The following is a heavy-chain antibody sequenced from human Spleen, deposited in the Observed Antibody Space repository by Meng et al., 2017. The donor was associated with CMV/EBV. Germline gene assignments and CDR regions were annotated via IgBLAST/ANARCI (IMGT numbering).Heavy chain of an antibody. CDR3: ARLHSSISRISPPGY. V-gene: IGHV5-51*01. J-gene: IGHJ4*02. CDR1: GYSFTSYW. D-gene: IGHD2/OR15-2a*01. CDR2: IYPGDSDT. Sequence: GESLKISCKGSGYSFTSYWIGWVRQMPGKGLEWMGIIYPGDSDTRYSPSFQGQVTISADKSISTAYLQWSSLKASDTAMYYCARLHSSISRISPPGYWGQGTLVTVSS.